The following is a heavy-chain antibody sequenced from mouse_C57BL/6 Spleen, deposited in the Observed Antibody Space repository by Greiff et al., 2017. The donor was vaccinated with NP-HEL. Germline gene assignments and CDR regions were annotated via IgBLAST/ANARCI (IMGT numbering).Heavy chain of an antibody. D-gene: IGHD4-1*01. CDR3: ARDNWDNYAMDY. CDR2: INYDGSST. Sequence: EVMLVESEGGLVQPGSSMKLSCTASGFTFSDYYMAWVRQVPEKGLEWVANINYDGSSTYYLDSLKSRFIISRDNAKNILYLQMSSLKSEDTATYYCARDNWDNYAMDYWGQGTSVTVSS. J-gene: IGHJ4*01. CDR1: GFTFSDYY. V-gene: IGHV5-16*01.